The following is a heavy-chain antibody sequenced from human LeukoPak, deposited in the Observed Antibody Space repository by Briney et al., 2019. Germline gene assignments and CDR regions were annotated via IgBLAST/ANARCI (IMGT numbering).Heavy chain of an antibody. Sequence: GGSLRLSCAASGFTFSSYAMSWVRQAPGKGLEWVSAISGSGGSTYYADSVKGRFTISRDNSKNTLYLQMNSLRAEDTAVYYCAKDGGGSSWGDYYYYYYGMDVWGQGTTVTVSS. V-gene: IGHV3-23*01. CDR1: GFTFSSYA. CDR3: AKDGGGSSWGDYYYYYYGMDV. J-gene: IGHJ6*02. D-gene: IGHD6-13*01. CDR2: ISGSGGST.